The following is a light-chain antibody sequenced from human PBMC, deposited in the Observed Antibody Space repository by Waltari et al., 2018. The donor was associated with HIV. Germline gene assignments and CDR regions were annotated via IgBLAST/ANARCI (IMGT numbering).Light chain of an antibody. CDR2: DNN. Sequence: QSVLTQPPSVSAAPGQKVTISCSGSDSNIWRHYLSWYQQLPGAAPKLLIYDNNKRPSGIPDRFSGSKSGTSATLGITGLQTGDEADYYCGTWDSSLGGWVFGGGTKLAVL. J-gene: IGLJ3*02. V-gene: IGLV1-51*01. CDR3: GTWDSSLGGWV. CDR1: DSNIWRHY.